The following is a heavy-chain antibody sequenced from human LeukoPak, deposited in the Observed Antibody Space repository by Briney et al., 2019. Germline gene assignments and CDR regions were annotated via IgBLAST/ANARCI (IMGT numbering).Heavy chain of an antibody. D-gene: IGHD3-10*01. CDR2: IWHYGSHK. CDR1: GFSFDTYA. Sequence: PGRSLRLSCAASGFSFDTYAMHWVRQAPGQGLEWVALIWHYGSHKIYSNSVRGQFTISRDNCKNTVYLQMNNLRPDDTAVYYCARGIFGSGSYRDLWGQGTLVTVPS. V-gene: IGHV3-33*01. J-gene: IGHJ4*02. CDR3: ARGIFGSGSYRDL.